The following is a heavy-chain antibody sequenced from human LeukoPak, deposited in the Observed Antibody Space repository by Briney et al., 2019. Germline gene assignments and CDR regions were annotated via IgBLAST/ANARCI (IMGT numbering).Heavy chain of an antibody. D-gene: IGHD4-17*01. Sequence: ASVKVSFKSSGYTFTDFGISWVRQAPGQGLEWMGWISGSNGNSDYAQKFQGRVTMTTDTSTSTAYMELRSLRSDDTAVYYCARAGASVTTHFDYWGQGTLVTVSS. CDR1: GYTFTDFG. CDR3: ARAGASVTTHFDY. J-gene: IGHJ4*02. CDR2: ISGSNGNS. V-gene: IGHV1-18*01.